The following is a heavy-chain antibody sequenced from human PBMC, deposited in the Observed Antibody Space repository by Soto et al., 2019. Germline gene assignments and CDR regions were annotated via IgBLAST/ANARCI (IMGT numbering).Heavy chain of an antibody. J-gene: IGHJ6*02. D-gene: IGHD6-13*01. CDR2: IIPVLGTP. Sequence: QVLLVQSSAEVKKPGSSVKVSCKASGGTFTSTAFSWVRQAPGQGLEWMGGIIPVLGTPNYAQKFQARLTVTAEASTTTAHMELSSLQSDDTPVYYCASSAGRDHLLNYYGLNVWGQGTTVTVSS. V-gene: IGHV1-69*01. CDR1: GGTFTSTA. CDR3: ASSAGRDHLLNYYGLNV.